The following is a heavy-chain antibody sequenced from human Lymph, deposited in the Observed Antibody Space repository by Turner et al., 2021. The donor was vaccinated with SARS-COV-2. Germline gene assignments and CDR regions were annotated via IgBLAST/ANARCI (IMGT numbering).Heavy chain of an antibody. D-gene: IGHD6-19*01. CDR2: IIHIFGTG. CDR3: ARDTAVAGTLGAFDI. CDR1: GGTFSSYA. Sequence: VQLVQSGAEVKKPGSSVQVSCKASGGTFSSYAISWVRQAPGQGLEWMGGIIHIFGTGNYAQKFQGRVTITADESTSTAYMELSSLRSEDTAVYYCARDTAVAGTLGAFDIWGQGTMVTVSS. V-gene: IGHV1-69*01. J-gene: IGHJ3*02.